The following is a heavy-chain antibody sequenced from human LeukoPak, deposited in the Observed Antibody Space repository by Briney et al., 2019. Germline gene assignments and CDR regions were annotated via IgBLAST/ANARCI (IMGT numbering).Heavy chain of an antibody. D-gene: IGHD2-8*02. V-gene: IGHV4-39*01. CDR1: GGSISSSSYY. CDR3: ARHSLAVLTF. J-gene: IGHJ4*02. CDR2: IYYSGST. Sequence: SETLSLTCTVSGGSISSSSYYWGWIRQPPGKGLEWIGSIYYSGSTYYNPSLKSRVTISVDTSKNQFSLKLSSVTAADTAVYYCARHSLAVLTFWGQGTLVTVSS.